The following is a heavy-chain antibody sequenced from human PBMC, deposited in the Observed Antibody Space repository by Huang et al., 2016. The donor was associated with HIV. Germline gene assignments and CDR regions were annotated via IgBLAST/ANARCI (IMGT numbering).Heavy chain of an antibody. V-gene: IGHV1-69*01. CDR1: GGSFRNFA. D-gene: IGHD3-22*01. CDR2: IIPTLGTA. Sequence: QVQLVQSGAEVKKPGSSVKVSCKASGGSFRNFAIGWVRQAPGQGVEWMGGIIPTLGTAKYAQKFQGRVTIIADESTSTAYMELSSLRSEDTAVYYCATVDYYDTSGPQRGYFDNWGQGTLVTVSS. CDR3: ATVDYYDTSGPQRGYFDN. J-gene: IGHJ4*02.